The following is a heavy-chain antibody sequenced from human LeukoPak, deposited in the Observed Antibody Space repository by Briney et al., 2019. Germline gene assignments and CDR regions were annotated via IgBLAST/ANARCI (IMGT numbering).Heavy chain of an antibody. CDR2: ISSSSSYI. V-gene: IGHV3-21*01. D-gene: IGHD4-11*01. CDR1: GFTFSSYS. CDR3: ARDENDYSNESGTGY. Sequence: GGSLRLSCAASGFTFSSYSMNWVHQAPGKGLEWVSSISSSSSYIYYADSVKGRFTISRDNARNSLYLQMNSLRAEDTAVYYCARDENDYSNESGTGYWGQGTLVTVSS. J-gene: IGHJ4*02.